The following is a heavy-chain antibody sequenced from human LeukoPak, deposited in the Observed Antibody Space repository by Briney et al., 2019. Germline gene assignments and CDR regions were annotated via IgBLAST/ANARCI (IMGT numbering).Heavy chain of an antibody. D-gene: IGHD3-9*01. CDR2: IYHSGST. J-gene: IGHJ4*02. CDR1: GGSISSSNW. Sequence: SETLSLTCAVSGGSISSSNWWSWVRQPPGKGLEWIGEIYHSGSTYYNPSLKSRVTISVDTSKNQFSLKLSSVTAADTAVYYCARLGRYFDWLIDTARSSYFDYWGQGTLVTVSS. V-gene: IGHV4-4*02. CDR3: ARLGRYFDWLIDTARSSYFDY.